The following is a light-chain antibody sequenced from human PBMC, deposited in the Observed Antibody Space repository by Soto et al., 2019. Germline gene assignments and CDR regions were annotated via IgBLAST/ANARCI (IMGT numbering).Light chain of an antibody. V-gene: IGLV2-23*03. Sequence: QSVLTQPASVSGSPGQSITISCTGTSSDVGNYNLVSWYQQFPGKAPTLIIYDGSRRPSGVSNRFSGSKSGNTASLTISGLQAEDEADYYCCSYAGSFTFDVFGGGTKLAVL. CDR2: DGS. CDR3: CSYAGSFTFDV. J-gene: IGLJ2*01. CDR1: SSDVGNYNL.